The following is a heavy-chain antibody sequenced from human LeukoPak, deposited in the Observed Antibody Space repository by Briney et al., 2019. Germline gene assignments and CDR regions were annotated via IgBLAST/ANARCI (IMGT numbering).Heavy chain of an antibody. CDR2: ISYDGSNK. D-gene: IGHD1-14*01. Sequence: GSLRLSCAASGFTFSSYGMHWVRHAPGKGLEWVAVISYDGSNKYYADSEKGRFTISRDNAKNSLYLQMNSLRAEDTAVYYRAQVSGNWFDPWGQGTLVTVS. V-gene: IGHV3-30*12. CDR1: GFTFSSYG. CDR3: AQVSGNWFDP. J-gene: IGHJ5*02.